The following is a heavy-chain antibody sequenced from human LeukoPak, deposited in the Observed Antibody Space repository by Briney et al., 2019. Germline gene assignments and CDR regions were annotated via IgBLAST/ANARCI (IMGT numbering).Heavy chain of an antibody. J-gene: IGHJ3*02. D-gene: IGHD6-13*01. CDR3: AKVGHSSWTNDAFDI. CDR1: GFTFSSYA. Sequence: GGSLRLSCAASGFTFSSYAMSWVRQAPGKGLEWVSAFSGGGGSTYYADSVKGRFTISRDNSKNTLYLQMNSLRAEDTAVYYCAKVGHSSWTNDAFDIWGQGTMVTVSS. CDR2: FSGGGGST. V-gene: IGHV3-23*01.